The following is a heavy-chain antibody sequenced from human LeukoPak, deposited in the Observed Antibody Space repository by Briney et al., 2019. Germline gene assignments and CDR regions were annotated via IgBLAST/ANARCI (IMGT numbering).Heavy chain of an antibody. CDR1: GGTFSSYA. CDR2: IIPIFGTA. J-gene: IGHJ4*02. Sequence: SVKVSCKASGGTFSSYAISWVRQAPGQGVEWMGGIIPIFGTANYAQKFQGRVTITADESTSTAYMELSSLRSEDTAVYYCAIVVPAAMFDYWGQGTLVTVSS. CDR3: AIVVPAAMFDY. V-gene: IGHV1-69*13. D-gene: IGHD2-2*01.